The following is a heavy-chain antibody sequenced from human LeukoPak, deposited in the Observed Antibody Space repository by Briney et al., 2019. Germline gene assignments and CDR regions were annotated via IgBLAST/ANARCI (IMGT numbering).Heavy chain of an antibody. CDR3: AKDRAYSYDSECDY. V-gene: IGHV3-30*02. Sequence: GGSLRLSCAASGFTFSSYGMHWVRQAPGKGLEWVAFIRYDGSNKYYADSVKGRFTISRDNSKNTLYLQMNSLRAEDTAVYYCAKDRAYSYDSECDYWGQGTLVTVSS. J-gene: IGHJ4*02. CDR1: GFTFSSYG. D-gene: IGHD5-18*01. CDR2: IRYDGSNK.